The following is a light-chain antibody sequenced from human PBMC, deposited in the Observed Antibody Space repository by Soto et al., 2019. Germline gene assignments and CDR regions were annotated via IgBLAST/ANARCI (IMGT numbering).Light chain of an antibody. J-gene: IGLJ2*01. CDR3: HSYDSSLSGVV. V-gene: IGLV1-40*01. CDR1: SSNIGAGYD. Sequence: QSVLTQPPSVSGAPGQRVTISCTGRSSNIGAGYDVHWYQHLPGTAPKLLIYDNNNRPSGVPDRFSGSKSGTSASLAITGLQAEDEADYYCHSYDSSLSGVVFGGGTQLTVL. CDR2: DNN.